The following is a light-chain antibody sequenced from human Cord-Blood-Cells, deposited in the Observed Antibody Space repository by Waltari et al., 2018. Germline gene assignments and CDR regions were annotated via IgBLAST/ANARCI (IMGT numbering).Light chain of an antibody. CDR3: QQYYSTPLT. CDR1: QSVLYSSNNKNY. V-gene: IGKV4-1*01. J-gene: IGKJ4*01. CDR2: WAS. Sequence: DIVMTQSPDSLAVSLGVRATINCKSSQSVLYSSNNKNYLAWYQQKPGQPPKLLIYWASTRDTGVPDRFSGSGSGTDFTLTISSLQAEDVAVYYCQQYYSTPLTFGGGTKVEIK.